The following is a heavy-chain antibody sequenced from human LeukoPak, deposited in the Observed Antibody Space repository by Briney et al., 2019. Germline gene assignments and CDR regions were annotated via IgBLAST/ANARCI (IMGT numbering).Heavy chain of an antibody. J-gene: IGHJ4*02. D-gene: IGHD3-16*01. CDR2: IYSGGST. Sequence: GGPLRLSCAASGFSVSSNYVSWVRQAPGKGLEWVSVIYSGGSTYYADSVKGRFTISRDSAKNTLYFQMNSLRAEDTAVYYCARSLAYSHRIFDYWGQGTLVTVSS. V-gene: IGHV3-53*01. CDR3: ARSLAYSHRIFDY. CDR1: GFSVSSNY.